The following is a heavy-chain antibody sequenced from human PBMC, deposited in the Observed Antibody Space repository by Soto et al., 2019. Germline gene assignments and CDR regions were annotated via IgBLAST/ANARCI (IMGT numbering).Heavy chain of an antibody. J-gene: IGHJ4*02. CDR2: INQDGTQK. CDR3: ARWESSDWYLGI. D-gene: IGHD6-19*01. V-gene: IGHV3-7*03. CDR1: GFTSSDYW. Sequence: EVQLVESGGGLVQPGGSLRLSCAGSGFTSSDYWMTWVRQPPGEGLEWVASINQDGTQKFYVDSVRGRFTISKDNAKNSLFLQMISLRAEDTAVYYCARWESSDWYLGIWGQGTLVTVSS.